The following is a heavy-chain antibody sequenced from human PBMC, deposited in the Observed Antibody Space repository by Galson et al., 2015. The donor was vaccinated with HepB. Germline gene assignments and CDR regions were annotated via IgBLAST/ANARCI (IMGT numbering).Heavy chain of an antibody. V-gene: IGHV3-23*01. D-gene: IGHD3-10*01. CDR2: ISGSGGST. Sequence: SLRLSCAASGFTFSSYAMSWVRQAPGKGLEWVSAISGSGGSTYYADSVKGRFTISRDNSKNTLYLQMNSLRAEDTAVYYCAKDLRGSFSAFDIWGQGTMATVSS. CDR3: AKDLRGSFSAFDI. J-gene: IGHJ3*02. CDR1: GFTFSSYA.